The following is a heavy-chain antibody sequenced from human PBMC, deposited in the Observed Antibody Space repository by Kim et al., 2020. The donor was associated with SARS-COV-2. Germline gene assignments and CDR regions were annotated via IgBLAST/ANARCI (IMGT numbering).Heavy chain of an antibody. D-gene: IGHD6-13*01. CDR3: ARGAHPSSYGSSWFGDY. Sequence: VKGRFTIARDNVKNSLYLQMNSLRAEDTAVYYCARGAHPSSYGSSWFGDYWGQGTLVAVSS. J-gene: IGHJ4*02. V-gene: IGHV3-7*04.